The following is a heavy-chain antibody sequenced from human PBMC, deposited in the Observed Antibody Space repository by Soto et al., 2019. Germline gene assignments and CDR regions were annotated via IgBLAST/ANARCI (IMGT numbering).Heavy chain of an antibody. CDR3: TTDVLYFYDRGDAFDI. J-gene: IGHJ3*02. V-gene: IGHV3-23*01. Sequence: GGSLRLACGASAFTFDNYAMNWVRQAPGKGLEWVAAISGRGGKTYYADSVKGRFTISRDNSKNTLFLQMNSLKTEDTAVYYCTTDVLYFYDRGDAFDIWGQWTMVTVS. CDR1: AFTFDNYA. D-gene: IGHD3-22*01. CDR2: ISGRGGKT.